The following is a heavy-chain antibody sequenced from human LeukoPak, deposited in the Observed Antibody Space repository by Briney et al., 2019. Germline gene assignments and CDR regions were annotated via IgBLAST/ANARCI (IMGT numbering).Heavy chain of an antibody. CDR3: ARDNGGWFDS. Sequence: GRSLRLSCVAAEFIFSDYWMSWARQAPGKGLEWVTNIKQGGREEKYVGSVKGRFAISRDDAKSTLYLQMDSLSGDDTAVYYCARDNGGWFDSWGRGTLVTVSS. CDR2: IKQGGREE. V-gene: IGHV3-7*03. D-gene: IGHD3-10*01. J-gene: IGHJ5*01. CDR1: EFIFSDYW.